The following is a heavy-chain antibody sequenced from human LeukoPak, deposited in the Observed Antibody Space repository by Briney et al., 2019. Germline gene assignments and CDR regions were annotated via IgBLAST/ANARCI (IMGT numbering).Heavy chain of an antibody. Sequence: SETLSLTCTVSGGSITNYYWSWIRQPPGKGLEWIGYIYYSGSTNYNPSLKSRVTISVDTSKNQFSLKLSSVTAADTAVYYCARVGEMATIPYYFDYWGQGTLVTVSS. CDR1: GGSITNYY. J-gene: IGHJ4*02. V-gene: IGHV4-59*01. CDR3: ARVGEMATIPYYFDY. CDR2: IYYSGST. D-gene: IGHD5-24*01.